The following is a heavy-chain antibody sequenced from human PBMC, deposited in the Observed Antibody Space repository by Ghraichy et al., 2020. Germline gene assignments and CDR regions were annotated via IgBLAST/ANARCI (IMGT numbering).Heavy chain of an antibody. V-gene: IGHV3-7*01. J-gene: IGHJ4*02. CDR3: ARGGPSNYYDSSGYCFY. CDR1: GFTFSSYW. D-gene: IGHD3-22*01. CDR2: IKQDGSEK. Sequence: GGSLRLSCAASGFTFSSYWMSWVRQAPGKGLEWVANIKQDGSEKYYVDSVKGRFTISRDNAKNSLFLQMNSLRAEDTAVYYCARGGPSNYYDSSGYCFYWGQGTLVTVSS.